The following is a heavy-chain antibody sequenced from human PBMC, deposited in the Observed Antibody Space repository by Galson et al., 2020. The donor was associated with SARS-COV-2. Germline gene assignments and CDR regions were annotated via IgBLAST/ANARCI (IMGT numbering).Heavy chain of an antibody. Sequence: ASETLSLTCTVSGGSISTNHCSWCWIRQPPGKGLEWIGSIYYGGTTYYNPSLKSRLNISMDTSKTQFSLNLSSVTAADTAVYYCSREQGYGSGWSIVDPFDHWGQDTLVTVSS. CDR3: SREQGYGSGWSIVDPFDH. CDR1: GGSISTNHCS. V-gene: IGHV4-39*07. D-gene: IGHD6-13*01. J-gene: IGHJ4*02. CDR2: IYYGGTT.